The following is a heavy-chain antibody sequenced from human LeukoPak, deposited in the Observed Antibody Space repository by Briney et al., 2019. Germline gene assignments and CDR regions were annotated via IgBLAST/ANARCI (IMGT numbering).Heavy chain of an antibody. CDR1: GFTFSFYA. CDR3: ARVGAAAGSYYYYGMDV. V-gene: IGHV3-48*03. D-gene: IGHD6-13*01. Sequence: GGSLRLSCAASGFTFSFYAMSWVRQAPGKGLEWVSYISSSGSTIYYADSVKGRFTISRDNAKNSLYLQMNSLRAEDTAVYYCARVGAAAGSYYYYGMDVWGQGTTVTVSS. CDR2: ISSSGSTI. J-gene: IGHJ6*02.